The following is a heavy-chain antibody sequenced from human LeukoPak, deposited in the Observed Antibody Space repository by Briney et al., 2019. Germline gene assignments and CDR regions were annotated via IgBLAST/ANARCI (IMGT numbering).Heavy chain of an antibody. CDR2: IYYSGNT. CDR1: GDSISSYY. V-gene: IGHV4-59*01. J-gene: IGHJ3*02. CDR3: ARGRVYFYGSGSRYLDDAFDI. Sequence: SETLSLTCTVSGDSISSYYWTWIRQPPGKGLEWIGSIYYSGNTKYNPSLEGRVTISSDTSKFSLRLSSVTAADTAVYYCARGRVYFYGSGSRYLDDAFDIWGQGTMVTVSS. D-gene: IGHD3-10*01.